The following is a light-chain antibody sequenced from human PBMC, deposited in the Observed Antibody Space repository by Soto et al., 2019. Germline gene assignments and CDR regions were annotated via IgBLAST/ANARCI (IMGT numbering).Light chain of an antibody. V-gene: IGKV1-5*03. CDR1: QSISSW. CDR3: QQYNSQYT. Sequence: DIQMTQSPSTLSASVGDRVTNTCRASQSISSWLAWYQQKPGKAPKLLIYKASSLESGVPSRFSGSGSGTEYTLTISSLQPDDFATYYCQQYNSQYTFGQGNKLEIK. J-gene: IGKJ2*01. CDR2: KAS.